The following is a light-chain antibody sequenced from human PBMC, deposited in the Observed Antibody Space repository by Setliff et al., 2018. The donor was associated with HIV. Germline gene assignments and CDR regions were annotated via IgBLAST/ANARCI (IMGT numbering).Light chain of an antibody. CDR2: GTS. Sequence: QSVLTQPPSVSGAPGQRVTISCTGSSSNIGAGYDVHWYQHLPGTAPKLLIYGTSNRPSGVPDQFAGSKSGTSASLAITGLQAEDEADYYCQSYDSSLSGYVFGTGTKVTVL. CDR3: QSYDSSLSGYV. CDR1: SSNIGAGYD. V-gene: IGLV1-40*01. J-gene: IGLJ1*01.